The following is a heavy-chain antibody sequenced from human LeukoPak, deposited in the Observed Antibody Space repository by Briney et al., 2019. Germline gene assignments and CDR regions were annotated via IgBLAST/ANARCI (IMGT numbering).Heavy chain of an antibody. Sequence: PSETLSLTCAVYGGSFSGYYWSWIRQPPGKGLEWIGEINHCGSTNYNPSLKSRVTISVDTSKNQFSLKLSSVTAADTAVYYCARERNIVVVPAAGYGMDVWGQGTTVTVSS. CDR2: INHCGST. V-gene: IGHV4-34*01. CDR3: ARERNIVVVPAAGYGMDV. CDR1: GGSFSGYY. J-gene: IGHJ6*02. D-gene: IGHD2-2*01.